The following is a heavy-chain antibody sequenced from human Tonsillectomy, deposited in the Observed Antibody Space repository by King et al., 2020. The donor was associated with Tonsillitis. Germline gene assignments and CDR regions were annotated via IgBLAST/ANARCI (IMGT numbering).Heavy chain of an antibody. CDR3: ARDTDHYEGGGHYNIFDS. CDR1: GYTFTNFG. D-gene: IGHD3-22*01. J-gene: IGHJ4*02. CDR2: ISPYNGNT. V-gene: IGHV1-18*01. Sequence: VQLVESGSEVRKPGASVKVSCKASGYTFTNFGLSWLRQSPAKGLEWMGWISPYNGNTKFAQKFQGRVTLTKDTPTSTASMELRSLRPDDTAVYYCARDTDHYEGGGHYNIFDSWGQGTLVTVSS.